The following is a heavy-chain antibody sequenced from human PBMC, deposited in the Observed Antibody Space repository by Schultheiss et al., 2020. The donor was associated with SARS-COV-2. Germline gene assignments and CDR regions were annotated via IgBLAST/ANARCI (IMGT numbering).Heavy chain of an antibody. Sequence: SETLSLTCTVSGGSISSGGYYWSWIRQPPGKGLEWIGYIYYSGSTNYNPSLKSRVTMSVDTSKNQFSLKLSSVTAADTAVYYCARLWGVNDYWGQGTLVTVSS. CDR1: GGSISSGGYY. CDR2: IYYSGST. J-gene: IGHJ4*02. D-gene: IGHD3-10*01. V-gene: IGHV4-61*08. CDR3: ARLWGVNDY.